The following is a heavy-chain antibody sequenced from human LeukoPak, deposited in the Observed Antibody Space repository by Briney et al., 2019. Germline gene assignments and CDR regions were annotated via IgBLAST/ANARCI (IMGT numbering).Heavy chain of an antibody. J-gene: IGHJ6*02. CDR1: GFTFSSYG. Sequence: GGSLRLSCAASGFTFSSYGMHWVRQAPGKGLEWVAVIWYDGSNKYYADSVKGRFTISRDNSKNTLYLQMNSLRAEDTAVYYCAREGPAAILYYYYGMDVWGQGTTVTVSS. V-gene: IGHV3-33*01. D-gene: IGHD2-2*01. CDR3: AREGPAAILYYYYGMDV. CDR2: IWYDGSNK.